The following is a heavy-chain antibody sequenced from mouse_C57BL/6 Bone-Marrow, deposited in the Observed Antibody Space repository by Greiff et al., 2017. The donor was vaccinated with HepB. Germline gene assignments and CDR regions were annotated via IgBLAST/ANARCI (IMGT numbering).Heavy chain of an antibody. J-gene: IGHJ2*01. V-gene: IGHV2-2*01. CDR1: GFSLTSYG. D-gene: IGHD1-2*01. CDR2: IWSGGST. CDR3: ARAPLRPYYFDY. Sequence: VMLVESGPGLVQPSQSLSITCTVSGFSLTSYGVHWVRQSPGKGLEWLGVIWSGGSTDYNAAFISRLSIIKDNSTSQVFFKMNSLQADDTAIYYCARAPLRPYYFDYWGQGTTLTVSS.